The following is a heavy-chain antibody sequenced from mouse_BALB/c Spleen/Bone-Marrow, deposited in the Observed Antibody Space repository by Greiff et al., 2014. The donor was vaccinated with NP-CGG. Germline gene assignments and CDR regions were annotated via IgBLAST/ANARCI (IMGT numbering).Heavy chain of an antibody. CDR2: IYPSDSYT. J-gene: IGHJ2*01. V-gene: IGHV1-69*02. CDR3: TRSYGSSYEYYFDY. Sequence: QVQLQQSGAELVSPGASVKLSCKASGYTFTSYWINWVKQRPGQGLEWIGNIYPSDSYTNYNQKFKDKATLTVDKSSSTAYMQLSSTTSEDSAVYYCTRSYGSSYEYYFDYWGQGTALTVSS. D-gene: IGHD1-1*01. CDR1: GYTFTSYW.